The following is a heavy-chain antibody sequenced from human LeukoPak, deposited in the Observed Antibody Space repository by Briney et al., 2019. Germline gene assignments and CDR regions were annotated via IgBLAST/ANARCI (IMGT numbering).Heavy chain of an antibody. V-gene: IGHV3-21*01. CDR3: ARANRVVPAAIRRSGAFDI. CDR2: ISSSSSYI. J-gene: IGHJ3*02. D-gene: IGHD2-2*02. Sequence: PGGSLRLSCAASGFTFSYAWMTWVRQAPGKGLEWVSSISSSSSYIYYADSVKGRFTISRDNAKNPLYLQMNSLRAEDTAVYYCARANRVVPAAIRRSGAFDIWGQGTMVTVSS. CDR1: GFTFSYAW.